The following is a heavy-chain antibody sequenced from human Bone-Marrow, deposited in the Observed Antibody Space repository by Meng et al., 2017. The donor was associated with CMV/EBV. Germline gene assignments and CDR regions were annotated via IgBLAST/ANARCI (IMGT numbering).Heavy chain of an antibody. CDR2: IDHSGST. V-gene: IGHV4-34*01. Sequence: LPCAVYGGSFSNSSWRWLRQPPGKGLAWFGEIDHSGSTSYNPSLKSRVTISVDTSKNQFSLRLSSVTAADTAVYYCARWGMNTAYFDFWGQGTLVTVSS. CDR3: ARWGMNTAYFDF. J-gene: IGHJ4*02. D-gene: IGHD3-16*01. CDR1: GGSFSNSS.